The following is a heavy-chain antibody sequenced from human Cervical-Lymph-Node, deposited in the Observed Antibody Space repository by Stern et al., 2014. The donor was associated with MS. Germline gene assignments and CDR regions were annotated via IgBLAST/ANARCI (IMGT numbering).Heavy chain of an antibody. J-gene: IGHJ4*02. Sequence: QVQLQESGPGLVKPSQTLSLTCTVSGGCISSGSYYWSWIRQPAGKGLEWIGRIYTSGSTNYTPSLKSRVTISVDTSKNQFSLKLSSVTAADTAVYYCARDSGSYYEFDYWGQGTLVTVSS. V-gene: IGHV4-61*02. D-gene: IGHD1-26*01. CDR1: GGCISSGSYY. CDR3: ARDSGSYYEFDY. CDR2: IYTSGST.